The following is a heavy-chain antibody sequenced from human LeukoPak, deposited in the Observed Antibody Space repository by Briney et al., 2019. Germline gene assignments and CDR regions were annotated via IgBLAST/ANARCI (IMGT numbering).Heavy chain of an antibody. CDR2: ISSSRGNV. CDR1: GFTFTNYN. J-gene: IGHJ4*02. Sequence: GGSLRLSCAASGFTFTNYNMNWVRQAPGKGLEWISSISSSRGNVYYADSVKGRFTISRDNAKNSLYLQMNSLRAEDTAVYYCARHEVAGARWVGRFDYWGQGTLVTVSS. D-gene: IGHD6-19*01. CDR3: ARHEVAGARWVGRFDY. V-gene: IGHV3-21*01.